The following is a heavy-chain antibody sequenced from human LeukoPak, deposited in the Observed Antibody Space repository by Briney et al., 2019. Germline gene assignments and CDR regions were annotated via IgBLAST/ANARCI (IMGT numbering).Heavy chain of an antibody. Sequence: GGSLRLSCAASGFTVSSNYMSWVRQAPGKGLEWVSVIYSGGSTYYADSVKGRFTISRDNSKNTLYLQMNSLRAEDTAVYYCARRSITIFGVATYYFDYWGQGTLVTVSS. CDR1: GFTVSSNY. CDR3: ARRSITIFGVATYYFDY. CDR2: IYSGGST. V-gene: IGHV3-53*01. J-gene: IGHJ4*02. D-gene: IGHD3-3*01.